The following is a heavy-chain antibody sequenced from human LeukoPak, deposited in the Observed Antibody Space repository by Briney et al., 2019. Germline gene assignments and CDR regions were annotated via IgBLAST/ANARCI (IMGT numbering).Heavy chain of an antibody. V-gene: IGHV3-53*04. J-gene: IGHJ4*02. D-gene: IGHD3-22*01. CDR1: GFTVSSNY. CDR3: ASLLPWSPNYDY. Sequence: PGGSLRLSCAVSGFTVSSNYMSWVRQPPGKGLEWVSVIYSGGSTYYADSVKGRFTISRHDSRDTLYLQMNSLRVEDTVVYYCASLLPWSPNYDYWGQGTLVTVSS. CDR2: IYSGGST.